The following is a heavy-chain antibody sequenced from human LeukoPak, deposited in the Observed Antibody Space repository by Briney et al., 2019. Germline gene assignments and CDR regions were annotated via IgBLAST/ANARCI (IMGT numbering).Heavy chain of an antibody. Sequence: GGSLRLSCAASGFTFSSYWMHWVRQAPGKGLVWVSRINSDGSSTSYADSEKGRFTISRDNAKKSLYLQMNSLRAEDTAVYYCAGFRWTTTSVDYWGQGTLVTVSS. J-gene: IGHJ4*02. D-gene: IGHD4-17*01. CDR3: AGFRWTTTSVDY. CDR2: INSDGSST. CDR1: GFTFSSYW. V-gene: IGHV3-74*01.